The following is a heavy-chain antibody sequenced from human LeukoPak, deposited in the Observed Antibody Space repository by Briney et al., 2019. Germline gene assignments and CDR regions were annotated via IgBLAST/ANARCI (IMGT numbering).Heavy chain of an antibody. CDR2: IYNGGST. D-gene: IGHD4-23*01. CDR1: GFTLSSNY. V-gene: IGHV3-66*04. Sequence: PGGSLRLSCAASGFTLSSNYMSWVRQAPGKGLEWVSVIYNGGSTYYADSVKGRFTISSDNSKNMLYLQMNSLRVEDTAVYYCAKLTPFDYWGQGTLVTVSS. J-gene: IGHJ4*02. CDR3: AKLTPFDY.